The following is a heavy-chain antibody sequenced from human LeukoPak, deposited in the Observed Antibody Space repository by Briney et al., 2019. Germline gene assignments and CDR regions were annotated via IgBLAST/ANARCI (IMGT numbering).Heavy chain of an antibody. D-gene: IGHD6-19*01. CDR3: ARDDGITVARLDY. V-gene: IGHV3-30*04. CDR1: GFTFSNYA. J-gene: IGHJ4*02. Sequence: GGSLRLSCAASGFTFSNYAMHWVRQAPGKGLEWVAIISYNGRNKYYTDSVKGRFTISRDNAKNSLYLQMNSLRTEDTAVYYCARDDGITVARLDYWGQGTLVTVSS. CDR2: ISYNGRNK.